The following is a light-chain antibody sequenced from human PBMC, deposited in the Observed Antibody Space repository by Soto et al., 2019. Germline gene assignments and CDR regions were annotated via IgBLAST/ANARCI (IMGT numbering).Light chain of an antibody. V-gene: IGLV2-14*03. CDR1: SSDIGAYAY. CDR3: GSYTRSNSVI. Sequence: QSALTQPASVSGSPGQSIAISCTGTSSDIGAYAYVSWYQQHPGKIPKLIVFDVNYRPSGVSSRFSGSKSGNTASLTISGLQAEDEGDYYCGSYTRSNSVIFGGGTKVTVL. CDR2: DVN. J-gene: IGLJ2*01.